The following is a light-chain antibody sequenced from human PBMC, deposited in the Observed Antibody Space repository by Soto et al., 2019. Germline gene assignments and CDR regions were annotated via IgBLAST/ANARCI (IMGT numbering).Light chain of an antibody. J-gene: IGKJ1*01. CDR1: HNIERW. V-gene: IGKV1-6*01. CDR2: AAS. CDR3: LQDYNYPQT. Sequence: IQMTQSPSTLSASVGDRVTITCRASHNIERWMAWYQQKPGKAPKLLIYAASSLQSGVPSRFSGSGSGTDFTLTISSLQPEDFATYYCLQDYNYPQTFGQGTKVDIK.